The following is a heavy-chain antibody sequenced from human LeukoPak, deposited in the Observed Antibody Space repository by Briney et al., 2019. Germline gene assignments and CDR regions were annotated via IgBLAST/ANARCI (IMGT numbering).Heavy chain of an antibody. Sequence: ASVKVSCKASGYTFTGYYMHWVRQAPGQGLEWMGWINPNSGGTNYAQKFQGRVTLTRDTSITTVYMELSRLTSDDTAVYFCARDLATVNGIAWYYFDYWGQGTLVTVSS. J-gene: IGHJ4*02. D-gene: IGHD5-12*01. V-gene: IGHV1-2*02. CDR2: INPNSGGT. CDR3: ARDLATVNGIAWYYFDY. CDR1: GYTFTGYY.